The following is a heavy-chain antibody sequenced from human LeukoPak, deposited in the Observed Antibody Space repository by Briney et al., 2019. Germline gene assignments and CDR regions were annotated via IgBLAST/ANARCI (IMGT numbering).Heavy chain of an antibody. Sequence: GGSLRLSCAASGFTFSSYWMSWVRQAPGRGREWVANIKGDGSEKYYVDAVKGRFTISRDNAKNSLYLQMNSLRAEDTAVYYCATSRDVSLWFGELYWGQGTLVTVSS. D-gene: IGHD3-10*01. J-gene: IGHJ4*02. CDR2: IKGDGSEK. CDR1: GFTFSSYW. CDR3: ATSRDVSLWFGELY. V-gene: IGHV3-7*01.